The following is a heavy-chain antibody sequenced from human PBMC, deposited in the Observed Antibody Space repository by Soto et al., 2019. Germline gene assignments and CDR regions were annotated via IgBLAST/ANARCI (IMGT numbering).Heavy chain of an antibody. V-gene: IGHV4-34*01. CDR1: GGSLSGYY. Sequence: SETLSLTCAVNGGSLSGYYWSWIRQSPGKGLEWIGEINHRGSSDYNPSLKSRVTISIDASKNHVTLELTSVTAADTAVYYCARSDNRNSLYGAGVWDRGSAVT. D-gene: IGHD1-7*01. CDR3: ARSDNRNSLYGAGV. CDR2: INHRGSS. J-gene: IGHJ6*02.